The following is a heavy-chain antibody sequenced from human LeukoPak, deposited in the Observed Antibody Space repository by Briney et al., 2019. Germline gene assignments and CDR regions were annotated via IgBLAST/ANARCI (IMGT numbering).Heavy chain of an antibody. D-gene: IGHD5-12*01. CDR2: IKQDGSEK. V-gene: IGHV3-7*04. J-gene: IGHJ4*02. CDR3: ARAPYSGYDSYFDY. CDR1: GFTFSSSP. Sequence: PGGSLRLSCAAYGFTFSSSPMSWVRQAPGKGLEWVANIKQDGSEKYYVDSVKGRFTISRDNAKNSLYLQMNSLRAEDTAVYYCARAPYSGYDSYFDYWGQGTLVTVSS.